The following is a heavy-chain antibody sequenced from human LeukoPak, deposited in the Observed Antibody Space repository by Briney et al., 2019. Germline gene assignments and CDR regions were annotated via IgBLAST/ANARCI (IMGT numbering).Heavy chain of an antibody. CDR2: IDTSGNT. Sequence: SETLSLTCTVSGGSINGYYWGWIRQPPGKGLEWIGRIDTSGNTNYKPSLKSRVTMSVDTSKNQFSLKLSSVTAADTAVYYCARVSSSWYQDWYFDLWGRGTLVTVSS. J-gene: IGHJ2*01. D-gene: IGHD6-13*01. V-gene: IGHV4-4*07. CDR1: GGSINGYY. CDR3: ARVSSSWYQDWYFDL.